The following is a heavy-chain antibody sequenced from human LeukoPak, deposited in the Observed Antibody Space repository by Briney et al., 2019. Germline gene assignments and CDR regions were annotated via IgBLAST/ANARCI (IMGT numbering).Heavy chain of an antibody. Sequence: PSETLSLTCTVSGGSISSSSYYWGWIRQPPGKGLEWIGSIYYSGGTYYNPSLKSRVTMSVDTSKNQFSLKLSSVTAADTAVYYCAREMERAVAGYYYYMDVWGKGTTVTVSS. V-gene: IGHV4-39*07. CDR2: IYYSGGT. D-gene: IGHD6-19*01. CDR1: GGSISSSSYY. CDR3: AREMERAVAGYYYYMDV. J-gene: IGHJ6*03.